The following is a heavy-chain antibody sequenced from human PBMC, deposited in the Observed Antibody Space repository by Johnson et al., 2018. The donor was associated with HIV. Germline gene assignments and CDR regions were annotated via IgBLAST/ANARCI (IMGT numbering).Heavy chain of an antibody. CDR1: GFTVSSNY. J-gene: IGHJ3*02. V-gene: IGHV3-53*01. CDR3: ARDPFRDSFDI. CDR2: LYSGGST. Sequence: MQLVESGGGLIQPGGSLRLSCAASGFTVSSNYMGWVRQAPGKGLEWVSVLYSGGSTFYADSVKGRFTISRDNSKNTLYLQMNSLRAEDTAVYYCARDPFRDSFDIWGQGTMVTVSS.